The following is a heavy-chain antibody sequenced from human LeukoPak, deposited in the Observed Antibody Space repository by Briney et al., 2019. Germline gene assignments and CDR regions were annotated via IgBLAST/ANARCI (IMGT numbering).Heavy chain of an antibody. V-gene: IGHV3-21*01. CDR3: GTKSRSWYKGMDY. Sequence: GGSLRLSCAASGFTFSSYSMNWVRQAPGKGLEWVSSISSSSSYIYYADSVKGRFTISRDNAKNSLYLQMNSLRAEDTAVYYCGTKSRSWYKGMDYWGQGTLVTVSS. J-gene: IGHJ4*02. CDR2: ISSSSSYI. D-gene: IGHD6-13*01. CDR1: GFTFSSYS.